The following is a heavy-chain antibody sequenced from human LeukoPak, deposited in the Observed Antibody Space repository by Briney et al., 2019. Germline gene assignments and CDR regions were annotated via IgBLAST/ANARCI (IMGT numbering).Heavy chain of an antibody. CDR2: IRYDGSNT. D-gene: IGHD3-3*01. Sequence: PGGSLRLSCAASGFTLSSYGTHWVRQAPGKGLEWVAFIRYDGSNTYYGDSVKGRFTISRDNSKNTLYLQMNSLRAEDTAGYYCTGVVLRSMEWYETDWFDPWGQGTLVTVSS. V-gene: IGHV3-30*02. J-gene: IGHJ5*02. CDR3: TGVVLRSMEWYETDWFDP. CDR1: GFTLSSYG.